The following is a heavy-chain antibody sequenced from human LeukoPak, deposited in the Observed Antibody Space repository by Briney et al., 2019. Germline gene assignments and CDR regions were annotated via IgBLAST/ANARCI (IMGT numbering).Heavy chain of an antibody. CDR2: IRYDGINK. V-gene: IGHV3-30*02. Sequence: AGGSLRLSCTASGFIFSSYGIHWVRQAPGKGLEWVAFIRYDGINKDYTDSVKGRFTVSRDNSKKTLYLQMNSLRAEDTGVYYCTRDRAGSFDSWGQGTLVTVSS. CDR1: GFIFSSYG. CDR3: TRDRAGSFDS. J-gene: IGHJ4*02.